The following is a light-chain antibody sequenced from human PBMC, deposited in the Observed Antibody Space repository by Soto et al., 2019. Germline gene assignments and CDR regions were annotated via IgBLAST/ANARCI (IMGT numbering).Light chain of an antibody. Sequence: EILMTQSQATLSVSPGERSTVSCSSSQSVSSNLAWYQQKPGQAPRLLIYGASSRATGIPDRFSGSGSGTDFTLSISSLEPEDFAVYYCQQRTDRPPWTFGQGTMVDVK. CDR2: GAS. V-gene: IGKV3-11*01. J-gene: IGKJ1*01. CDR3: QQRTDRPPWT. CDR1: QSVSSN.